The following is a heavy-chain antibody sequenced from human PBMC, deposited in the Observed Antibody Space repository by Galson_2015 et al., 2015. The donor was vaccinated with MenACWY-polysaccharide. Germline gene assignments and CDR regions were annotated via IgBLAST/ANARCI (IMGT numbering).Heavy chain of an antibody. CDR1: GFAFMSYA. D-gene: IGHD3-10*01. Sequence: LRLSCAASGFAFMSYAMNWVRQAPGKGLEWVSTISGSAYSTYYADSVKGRFTISRDNAKNTVYLQMNSLRAEDTAVYYCAKGFKGGSYYFVDNWGQGTLVTVSS. J-gene: IGHJ4*02. V-gene: IGHV3-23*01. CDR3: AKGFKGGSYYFVDN. CDR2: ISGSAYST.